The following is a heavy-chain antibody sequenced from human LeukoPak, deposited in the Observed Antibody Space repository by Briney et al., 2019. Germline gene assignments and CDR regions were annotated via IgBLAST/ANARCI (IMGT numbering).Heavy chain of an antibody. CDR2: INGDGSST. CDR1: GFTFSSYA. V-gene: IGHV3-74*01. CDR3: TTGATAYDY. D-gene: IGHD1-26*01. J-gene: IGHJ4*02. Sequence: GGSLRLSCAASGFTFSSYAMHWVRQAPGKGLVWVSRINGDGSSTTYADSVKGRFTISRDNAKNTVFLQMNSLRAEDTAVYYCTTGATAYDYWGQGTLVTVSS.